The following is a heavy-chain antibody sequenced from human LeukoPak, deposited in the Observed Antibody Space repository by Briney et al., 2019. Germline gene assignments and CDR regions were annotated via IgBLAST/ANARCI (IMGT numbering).Heavy chain of an antibody. CDR3: AKDFSSSSPLAD. J-gene: IGHJ4*02. D-gene: IGHD6-6*01. CDR2: ISGSGGST. Sequence: GGSLRLSCAASGSTFSSYAMSWVRQAPGKGLEWVSSISGSGGSTYYADSVKGRFTISRDNSKKTLYLQMNSLRAEGTAVYYCAKDFSSSSPLADWGQGTLVTVSS. V-gene: IGHV3-23*01. CDR1: GSTFSSYA.